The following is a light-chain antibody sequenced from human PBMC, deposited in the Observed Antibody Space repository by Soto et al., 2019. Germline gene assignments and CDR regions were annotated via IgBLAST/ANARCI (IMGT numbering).Light chain of an antibody. CDR2: DND. V-gene: IGLV1-51*01. CDR3: ATWDRSLSVGV. CDR1: SSNIGNNY. J-gene: IGLJ2*01. Sequence: QSVLTQPPSVSAAPGQEVPISCSGSSSNIGNNYVFWYQQLPGTAPKLLIYDNDKRPSGIPDRFSGSKSGTSATLGITGLQTGDEADYYCATWDRSLSVGVFGGGTKVTVL.